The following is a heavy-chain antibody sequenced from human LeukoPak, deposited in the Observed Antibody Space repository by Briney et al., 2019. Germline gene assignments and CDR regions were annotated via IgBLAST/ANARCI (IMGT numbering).Heavy chain of an antibody. D-gene: IGHD3-22*01. CDR3: ARGFGPYYYDSTGYYNFDY. Sequence: ASVRVSCKASGYTFSSYGISWVRQAPGQGLEWMGRISTYNGDTNYGQKFQGRVTMTRDTSTSTVYMELSSLRSEDTAVYYCARGFGPYYYDSTGYYNFDYWGQGTLVTVSS. V-gene: IGHV1-18*01. J-gene: IGHJ4*02. CDR2: ISTYNGDT. CDR1: GYTFSSYG.